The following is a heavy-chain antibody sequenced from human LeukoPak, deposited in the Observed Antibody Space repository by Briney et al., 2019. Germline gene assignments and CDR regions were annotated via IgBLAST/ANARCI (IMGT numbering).Heavy chain of an antibody. CDR2: ILSETSGGTR. Sequence: GGSRTLSCAASGLTFGNAWMSWVRQAPGKGLEWVARILSETSGGTRDYAAPVRGRFTISRDDSGSTLYLQMNSLKTEDTAQYYCTTYRYSYGSTGYSYFDFWGQGTLVTVSS. J-gene: IGHJ4*02. V-gene: IGHV3-15*01. D-gene: IGHD3-22*01. CDR3: TTYRYSYGSTGYSYFDF. CDR1: GLTFGNAW.